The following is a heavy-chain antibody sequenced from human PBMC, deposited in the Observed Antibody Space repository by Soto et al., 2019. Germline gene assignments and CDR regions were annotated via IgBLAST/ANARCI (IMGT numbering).Heavy chain of an antibody. Sequence: PVGSLRLSCAAFGFTFSSYAMHWVRQAPDKGLEWVAVISYDGSNKYYADSVKGRFTISRDNSKNTLYLQMNSLRAEDTAVYYCARGTLNYDFWSGPFDYWGQGTLVTVSS. CDR1: GFTFSSYA. D-gene: IGHD3-3*01. V-gene: IGHV3-30-3*01. J-gene: IGHJ4*02. CDR3: ARGTLNYDFWSGPFDY. CDR2: ISYDGSNK.